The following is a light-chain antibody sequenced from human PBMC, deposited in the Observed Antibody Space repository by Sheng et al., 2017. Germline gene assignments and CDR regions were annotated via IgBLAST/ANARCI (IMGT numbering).Light chain of an antibody. CDR3: QSYDNNLSAWV. J-gene: IGLJ3*02. CDR1: GFNIGAGYS. V-gene: IGLV1-40*01. CDR2: GDT. Sequence: QSVLTQPPSVSGAPGQRVTISCSGSGFNIGAGYSVHWYQHLPGTAPKLLIHGDTNRPSGVPDRFSASKSGTSASLAITGLQPEDEANYYCQSYDNNLSAWVFGGGTKLTVL.